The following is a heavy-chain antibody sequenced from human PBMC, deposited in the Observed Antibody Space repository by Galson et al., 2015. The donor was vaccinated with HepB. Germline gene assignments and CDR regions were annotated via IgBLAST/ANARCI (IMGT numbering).Heavy chain of an antibody. CDR1: GFSLSTSGMC. CDR2: IDWDDDK. CDR3: ARITPLWLAAAGTDPSYYYYGMDV. V-gene: IGHV2-70*01. D-gene: IGHD6-13*01. J-gene: IGHJ6*02. Sequence: PALVKPTQTLTLTCTFSGFSLSTSGMCVSWIRQPPGKALEWLALIDWDDDKYYSTSLKTRLTISKDTSKNQVVLTMTNMDPVDTATYYCARITPLWLAAAGTDPSYYYYGMDVWGQGTTVTVSS.